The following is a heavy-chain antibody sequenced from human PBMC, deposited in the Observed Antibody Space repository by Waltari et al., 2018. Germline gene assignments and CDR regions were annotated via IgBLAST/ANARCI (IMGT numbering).Heavy chain of an antibody. V-gene: IGHV1-8*01. Sequence: VQLLQSGPQVKKPGASLKVSSKDSAYTFAGYESYWVRPATRQWLEWRGWINPNSGNKSYAQKFQGRVTMTRNTSISTAYMELSSLRSEDTAVYYCARSVTTRDYWGQGTLVTVSS. D-gene: IGHD4-17*01. CDR1: AYTFAGYE. CDR2: INPNSGNK. J-gene: IGHJ4*02. CDR3: ARSVTTRDY.